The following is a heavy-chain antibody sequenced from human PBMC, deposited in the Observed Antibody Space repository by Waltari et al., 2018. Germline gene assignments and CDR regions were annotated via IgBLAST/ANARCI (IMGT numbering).Heavy chain of an antibody. CDR3: VDYGDYVGY. CDR1: GFTFSSYA. J-gene: IGHJ4*02. Sequence: QVQLVESGGGVVQPGRSLRLSCAASGFTFSSYAMHWVRQAPGKGLEWVAVISYDGSNKYYADSVKGRFTISRDNSKNTLYLQMNSLRAEDTAVYYCVDYGDYVGYWGQGTLVTVSS. D-gene: IGHD4-17*01. V-gene: IGHV3-30-3*01. CDR2: ISYDGSNK.